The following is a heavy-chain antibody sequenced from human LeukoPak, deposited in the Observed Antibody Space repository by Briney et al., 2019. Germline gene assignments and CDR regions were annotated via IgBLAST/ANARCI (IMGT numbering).Heavy chain of an antibody. V-gene: IGHV3-23*01. J-gene: IGHJ1*01. Sequence: GGSLRLSCAASGFTFSSHAMSWVRQAPGKGLEWVSVITGSGSRTDYVDSVKGRFTISRDNLKNTLYPQINSLRVEDTAVYFCAKEKLAYCGDDCFGVNFQDWGQGTLVTVSS. CDR1: GFTFSSHA. CDR2: ITGSGSRT. D-gene: IGHD2-21*02. CDR3: AKEKLAYCGDDCFGVNFQD.